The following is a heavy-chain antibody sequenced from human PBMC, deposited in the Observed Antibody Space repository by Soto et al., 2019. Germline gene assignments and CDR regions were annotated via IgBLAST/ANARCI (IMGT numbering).Heavy chain of an antibody. D-gene: IGHD6-13*01. CDR3: ARDLAAAGWGHYYYYGMDV. Sequence: QMQLVQSGAEVKKPGSSVKVSCKASEGTFSSYAISWVRQAPGQGLEWMGGIIPIFGTANYAQKFQGRVTITADESTSTAYMQLSSLRSEDTAVYYCARDLAAAGWGHYYYYGMDVWGQGTTVTVSS. J-gene: IGHJ6*02. CDR1: EGTFSSYA. V-gene: IGHV1-69*01. CDR2: IIPIFGTA.